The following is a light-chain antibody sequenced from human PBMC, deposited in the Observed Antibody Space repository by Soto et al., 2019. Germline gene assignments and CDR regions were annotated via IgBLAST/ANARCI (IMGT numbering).Light chain of an antibody. CDR2: EVS. Sequence: QSALTQPASVSGSPGQSITISCTGTSSDVGGYNYVSWYQQHPGKAPKLMIYEVSDRPSGVSNRFSGSKSGNTASLTISGLQAEAEADYYCSSYTITSTYVLGNGTKVTVX. CDR1: SSDVGGYNY. V-gene: IGLV2-14*01. CDR3: SSYTITSTYV. J-gene: IGLJ1*01.